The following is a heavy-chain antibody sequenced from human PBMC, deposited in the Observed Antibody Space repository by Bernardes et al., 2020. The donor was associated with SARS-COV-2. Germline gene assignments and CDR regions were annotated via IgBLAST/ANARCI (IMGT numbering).Heavy chain of an antibody. Sequence: GGSLRLSCAASGFTFSSYEMNWVRQAPGKGLEWVSYISSSGSTIYYADSVRGRSTISRDNAKNSLYLQMNSLRAEDTAVYFCARGGYCSGTTCLEFDYWGQGILVTVSS. CDR3: ARGGYCSGTTCLEFDY. D-gene: IGHD2-2*01. CDR2: ISSSGSTI. J-gene: IGHJ4*02. CDR1: GFTFSSYE. V-gene: IGHV3-48*03.